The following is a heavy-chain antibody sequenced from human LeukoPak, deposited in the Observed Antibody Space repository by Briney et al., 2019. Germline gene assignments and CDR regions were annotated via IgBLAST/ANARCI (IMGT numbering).Heavy chain of an antibody. D-gene: IGHD2-15*01. V-gene: IGHV1-3*01. CDR1: GYTFTSYA. CDR2: INAGNGNT. CDR3: GGVGSDCSGGSCFDY. Sequence: ASVKVSCKASGYTFTSYAMHWVRQAPGQRREWMGWINAGNGNTRNSQKFQGRVTITRDTSASTAYMELSSLRSEDTAVYYCGGVGSDCSGGSCFDYWGQGTLVTVSS. J-gene: IGHJ4*02.